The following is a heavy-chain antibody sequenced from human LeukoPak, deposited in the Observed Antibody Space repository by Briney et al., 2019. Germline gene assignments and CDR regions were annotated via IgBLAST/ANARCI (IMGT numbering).Heavy chain of an antibody. CDR1: GYTFTNHD. J-gene: IGHJ3*02. CDR2: MHSNSGNT. V-gene: IGHV1-8*01. D-gene: IGHD3-22*01. Sequence: ASVKVSCKASGYTFTNHDINWVRQASGQGLEWMGWMHSNSGNTGYAQKFQGRVSMTTNPSISTAYMELSSLRSEDTAIYYCARAVRDYYDSSGNYDAFDIWGQGTMSPSLQ. CDR3: ARAVRDYYDSSGNYDAFDI.